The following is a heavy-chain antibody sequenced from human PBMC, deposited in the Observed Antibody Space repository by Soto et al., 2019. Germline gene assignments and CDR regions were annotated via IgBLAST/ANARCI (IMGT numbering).Heavy chain of an antibody. V-gene: IGHV1-69*12. Sequence: QVQLVQSGAEVKKPGSSVKVSCKASGGTFSSYAISWVRQAPGQGLERMGGIIPIFGPANYAKKFQGSVTITADESTSTAYMELGSLRSEDTAVYYCARDVIAAAGTAGWGQGTLVTVSS. CDR2: IIPIFGPA. CDR3: ARDVIAAAGTAG. D-gene: IGHD6-13*01. J-gene: IGHJ4*02. CDR1: GGTFSSYA.